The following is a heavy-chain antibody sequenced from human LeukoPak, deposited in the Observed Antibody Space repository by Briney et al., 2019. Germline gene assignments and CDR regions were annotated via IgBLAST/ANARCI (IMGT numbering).Heavy chain of an antibody. V-gene: IGHV3-48*03. CDR3: ARLSSLGGYNNFDY. CDR1: GFTFSSYE. Sequence: GGSLRLSCAASGFTFSSYEMNWVRQATGKGLEWVSYISSSGSNIYYADSVKGRFTIFRDNAKNSLYLQMNSLRAEDTAVYYCARLSSLGGYNNFDYWGQGTLVTVSS. D-gene: IGHD5-24*01. J-gene: IGHJ4*02. CDR2: ISSSGSNI.